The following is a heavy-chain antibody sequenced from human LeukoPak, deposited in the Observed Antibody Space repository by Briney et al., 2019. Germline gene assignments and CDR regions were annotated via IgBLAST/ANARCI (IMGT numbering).Heavy chain of an antibody. CDR2: IIPIFGTA. CDR3: ARVHYYDSSGYPDYYYYYMDV. D-gene: IGHD3-22*01. V-gene: IGHV1-69*06. Sequence: SVKVSCKASGYTFTSYGISWVRQAPGQGLEWMGGIIPIFGTANYAQKFQGRVTITADKSTSTAYMELSSLRSEDTAVYYCARVHYYDSSGYPDYYYYYMDVWGKGTTVTVSS. J-gene: IGHJ6*03. CDR1: GYTFTSYG.